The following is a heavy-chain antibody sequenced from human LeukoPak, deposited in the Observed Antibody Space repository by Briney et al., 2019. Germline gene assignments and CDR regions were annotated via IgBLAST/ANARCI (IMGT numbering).Heavy chain of an antibody. Sequence: SETLSLTCTVSGGSISSYYWSWIRQPPGKGLEWIGYIYYSGSTNYNPSLKSRVTISVDTSKNQFSLKLSSVTAADTAVYYCARAPERFTVTAPFDAFDIWGQGTMVTVSS. CDR1: GGSISSYY. D-gene: IGHD4-17*01. CDR3: ARAPERFTVTAPFDAFDI. CDR2: IYYSGST. V-gene: IGHV4-59*01. J-gene: IGHJ3*02.